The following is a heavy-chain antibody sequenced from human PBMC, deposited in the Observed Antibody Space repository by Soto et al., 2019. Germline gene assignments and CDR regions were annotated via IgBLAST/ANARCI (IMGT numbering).Heavy chain of an antibody. V-gene: IGHV1-69*13. CDR1: GGTFSSYA. CDR3: ARAVYLGHRYWPYCSSTTCYPGYYWFDP. CDR2: IIPIFGTA. D-gene: IGHD2-2*01. Sequence: ASVKVSCKASGGTFSSYAISWVRQAPGQGLEWMGGIIPIFGTANYAQKFQGRVTITADESTSTAYMELSSLRSEDTAVYYCARAVYLGHRYWPYCSSTTCYPGYYWFDPWGQGTLVTVSS. J-gene: IGHJ5*02.